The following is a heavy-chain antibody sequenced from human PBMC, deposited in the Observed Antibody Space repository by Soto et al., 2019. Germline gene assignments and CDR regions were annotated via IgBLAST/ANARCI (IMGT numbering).Heavy chain of an antibody. V-gene: IGHV4-59*08. D-gene: IGHD3-10*01. CDR3: ARLLWSRGDWFDP. J-gene: IGHJ5*02. Sequence: QVQLQESGPGLVKPSETLSLTCTVSGGSISSYYWSWIRQPPGKGLEWIGYIYYSGSTNYTPSLKSRVTISVDTSKDQSSLKLSSVTAADTAVYYCARLLWSRGDWFDPWGQGTLVTVSS. CDR2: IYYSGST. CDR1: GGSISSYY.